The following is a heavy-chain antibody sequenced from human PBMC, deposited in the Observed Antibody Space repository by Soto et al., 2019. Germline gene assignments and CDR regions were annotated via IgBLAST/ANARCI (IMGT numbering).Heavy chain of an antibody. Sequence: SETLSLTCAVSGGSISSGGYSWNWTRQPPGKGLEWIGYIYHSGYTYYTPSLKSRVTISVDTSKNQFSLKLTSVTAADTAVYYCARDPAPWGQGTLVTVSS. J-gene: IGHJ5*02. CDR2: IYHSGYT. CDR3: ARDPAP. V-gene: IGHV4-30-2*01. CDR1: GGSISSGGYS.